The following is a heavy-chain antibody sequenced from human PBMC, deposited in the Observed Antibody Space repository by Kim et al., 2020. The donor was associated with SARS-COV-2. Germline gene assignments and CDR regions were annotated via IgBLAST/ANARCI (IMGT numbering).Heavy chain of an antibody. CDR3: ARAYYDLLTGFYTYNWFDP. Sequence: SQTLSLTCTVSGGSISTNDYYWGWIRQPPGKGLEWIGSIYYSGSTSYNPSLKSRVTISVDTSKNQFSLKLRSVTAADTAVYYCARAYYDLLTGFYTYNWFDPWGQGTLVTVSS. D-gene: IGHD3-9*01. CDR1: GGSISTNDYY. J-gene: IGHJ5*02. CDR2: IYYSGST. V-gene: IGHV4-39*01.